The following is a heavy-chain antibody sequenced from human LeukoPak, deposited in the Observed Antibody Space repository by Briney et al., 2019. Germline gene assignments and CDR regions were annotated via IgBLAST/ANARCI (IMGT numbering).Heavy chain of an antibody. J-gene: IGHJ4*02. Sequence: GGSLRPSCAASGFTFSSYWMHWVRQAPGKGLVWVSRINTDGSSTSYADSVKGRFTISRDNAKNTLYLQMNSLRAEDTAVYYCARQYCSSTSCYEGMDYFDYWGQGTLVTVSS. D-gene: IGHD2-2*01. CDR3: ARQYCSSTSCYEGMDYFDY. V-gene: IGHV3-74*01. CDR2: INTDGSST. CDR1: GFTFSSYW.